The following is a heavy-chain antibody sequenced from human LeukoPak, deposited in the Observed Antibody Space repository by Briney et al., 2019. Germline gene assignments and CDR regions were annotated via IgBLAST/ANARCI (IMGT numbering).Heavy chain of an antibody. Sequence: SETLSLTCTVSGDSIRNSNHYWGWIRQPPGKGLEWIGSIYYSGSPYYNPSLKSRATISVDTSKNQFSLKLTSVTAADTAVYYCARDGTTVTNPPVDVWGQGTTVTVSS. V-gene: IGHV4-39*07. CDR3: ARDGTTVTNPPVDV. CDR1: GDSIRNSNHY. CDR2: IYYSGSP. J-gene: IGHJ6*02. D-gene: IGHD4-17*01.